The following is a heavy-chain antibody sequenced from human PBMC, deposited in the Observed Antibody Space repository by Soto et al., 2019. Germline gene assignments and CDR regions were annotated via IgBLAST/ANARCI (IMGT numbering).Heavy chain of an antibody. Sequence: QVQLQESGPGLVKPSQTLSLTCTVSGGSISSDSYYWSWIRQHPGKGLEWIGYIYYSGSTYYNPSLKRRVTIPADTSKNQSSLKRSSVTAADTAVYYCPRDVVVGVTTNRYFDYWGQGTLVTVSS. D-gene: IGHD2-21*02. J-gene: IGHJ4*02. V-gene: IGHV4-31*03. CDR1: GGSISSDSYY. CDR2: IYYSGST. CDR3: PRDVVVGVTTNRYFDY.